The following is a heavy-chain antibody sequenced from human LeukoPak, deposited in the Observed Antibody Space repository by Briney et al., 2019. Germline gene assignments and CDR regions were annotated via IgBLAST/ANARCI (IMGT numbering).Heavy chain of an antibody. CDR2: ISGSVATT. CDR1: GFTINSYA. D-gene: IGHD2-15*01. CDR3: AKDGYCSGGTCSGIRGDI. V-gene: IGHV3-23*01. J-gene: IGHJ3*02. Sequence: PGGSLRLSCAASGFTINSYAMSWVRQAPGQGLEWVLTISGSVATTYFADSVKGRFTISRDNSKNTLYLQMNSLRAEDTAVYYCAKDGYCSGGTCSGIRGDIWGQGTMVTVSS.